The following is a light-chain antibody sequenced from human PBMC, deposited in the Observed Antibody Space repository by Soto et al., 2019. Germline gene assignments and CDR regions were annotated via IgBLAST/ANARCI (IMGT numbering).Light chain of an antibody. CDR3: QHYNNGPA. CDR2: VSS. CDR1: QSVRSN. V-gene: IGKV3-15*01. J-gene: IGKJ1*01. Sequence: EIMMTQSPATLSVSPGDRATLSCRASQSVRSNLAWYQQKPGQSPRLLIYVSSTRATGVPARFSGSGSGPEFTLTIGSLQSEDFAVYYCQHYNNGPAFGQGTKVEIK.